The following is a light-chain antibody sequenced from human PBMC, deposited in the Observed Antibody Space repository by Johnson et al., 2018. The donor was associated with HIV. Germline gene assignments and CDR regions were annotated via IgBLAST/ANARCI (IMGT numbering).Light chain of an antibody. V-gene: IGLV1-51*01. CDR3: GTWDSSLSAGV. Sequence: QSVLTQPPSVSAAPGQTVTISCSGSSSNIGNNYVSWYQQLPGTAPKLLIYDNNKRPSGIPDRFSGSKSGTSATLGITGLQTGDEADYYCGTWDSSLSAGVFGTGTRVPGL. CDR2: DNN. J-gene: IGLJ1*01. CDR1: SSNIGNNY.